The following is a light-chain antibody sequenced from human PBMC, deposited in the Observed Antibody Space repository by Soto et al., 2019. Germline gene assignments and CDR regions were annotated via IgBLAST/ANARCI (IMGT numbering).Light chain of an antibody. J-gene: IGLJ2*01. V-gene: IGLV2-14*01. CDR2: EVS. Sequence: QSALTQPASVSGSPGQSITISCTGTSSDVGAYFFVSWYQQHPGKAPKLIIYEVSNRPSGVPDRFSGSKSGASASLAINGLQPDDEGTYFCQSYDNDLNRVVFGGGTKLTVL. CDR3: QSYDNDLNRVV. CDR1: SSDVGAYFF.